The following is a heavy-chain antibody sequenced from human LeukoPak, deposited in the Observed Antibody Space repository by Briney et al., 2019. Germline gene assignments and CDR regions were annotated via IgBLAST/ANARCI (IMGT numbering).Heavy chain of an antibody. Sequence: PSETLILTCDVSGVSINTCCYYWPWIRQPPGKGLEWIGYKYYSGSTRYNSSLRSRLTISLDTSKNQFSLRPTSVTAADTAVYYCARGRSYGFDFNSWGPGTLVIVSS. D-gene: IGHD5-18*01. CDR1: GVSINTCCYY. J-gene: IGHJ4*02. CDR2: KYYSGST. CDR3: ARGRSYGFDFNS. V-gene: IGHV4-61*01.